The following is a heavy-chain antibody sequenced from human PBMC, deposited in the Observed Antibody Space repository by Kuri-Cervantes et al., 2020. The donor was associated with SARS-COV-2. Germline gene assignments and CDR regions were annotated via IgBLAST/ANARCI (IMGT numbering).Heavy chain of an antibody. CDR1: GGSISSYY. J-gene: IGHJ3*02. Sequence: GSLRLSCTVSGGSISSYYWGWIRQPPGKGLEWIGSIYHSGSTYYNPSLKSRVTISVDTSKNQFSLKLSSVTAADTAVYYCARAPVSAFDIWGQGTMVTVSS. CDR2: IYHSGST. V-gene: IGHV4-39*07. CDR3: ARAPVSAFDI.